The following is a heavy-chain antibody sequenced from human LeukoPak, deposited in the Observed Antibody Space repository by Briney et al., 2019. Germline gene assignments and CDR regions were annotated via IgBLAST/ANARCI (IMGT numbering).Heavy chain of an antibody. V-gene: IGHV4-34*01. CDR3: ATDYDILTGPPGFDY. CDR1: GGSFSGYY. D-gene: IGHD3-9*01. CDR2: INHSGST. Sequence: PSETLSLTCAVYGGSFSGYYWSWIRQPPGKGLEWIGEINHSGSTNYNPSLKSRVTISVDTSKNQFSLKLSSVTAADTAVYYCATDYDILTGPPGFDYWGQGTLVTVSS. J-gene: IGHJ4*02.